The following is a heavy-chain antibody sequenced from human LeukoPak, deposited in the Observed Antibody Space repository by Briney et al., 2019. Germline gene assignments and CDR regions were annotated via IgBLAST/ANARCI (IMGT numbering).Heavy chain of an antibody. Sequence: SETLSLTCTVSGGSISSSSYFWAWIRQPPGKGLEWIGSIHYSGSTYYNPSLQSRVTISIDTSKNQFSLRVTSVTAADTAVYYCARGGSTWYADYWGQGTLVTVSS. D-gene: IGHD6-13*01. CDR1: GGSISSSSYF. CDR2: IHYSGST. V-gene: IGHV4-39*07. J-gene: IGHJ4*02. CDR3: ARGGSTWYADY.